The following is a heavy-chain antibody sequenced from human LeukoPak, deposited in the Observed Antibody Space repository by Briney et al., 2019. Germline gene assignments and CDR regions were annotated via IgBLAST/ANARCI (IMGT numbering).Heavy chain of an antibody. J-gene: IGHJ4*02. CDR3: ARGGMYYDSNVLDY. CDR1: GGSFSGYY. V-gene: IGHV4-34*01. D-gene: IGHD3-22*01. Sequence: PSETLSLTCAVYGGSFSGYYWSWIRQPPGKGLEWIGEINLSGSTNYNPSLKSRVTISVDTSKNQFSLKLSSVTAADTAVYYCARGGMYYDSNVLDYWGQGTLVTVSS. CDR2: INLSGST.